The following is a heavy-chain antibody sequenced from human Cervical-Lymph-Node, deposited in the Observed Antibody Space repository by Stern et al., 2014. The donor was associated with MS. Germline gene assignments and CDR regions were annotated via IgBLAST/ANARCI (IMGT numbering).Heavy chain of an antibody. D-gene: IGHD3-3*02. Sequence: VQLQESGPGLVKPLQTLSLTCTVSGGSVSSGGYFWNWIRQHPGNGLEWIGHVHSSGSIAYNPSLKSRVTISVDTSKNQFSLRLRSVTAADTAVYYCARNPALWYFDLWGRGTLAAVSS. CDR3: ARNPALWYFDL. CDR2: VHSSGSI. V-gene: IGHV4-31*03. CDR1: GGSVSSGGYF. J-gene: IGHJ2*01.